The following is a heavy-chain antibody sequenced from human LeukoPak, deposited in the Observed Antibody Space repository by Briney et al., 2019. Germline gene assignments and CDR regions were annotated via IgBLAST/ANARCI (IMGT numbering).Heavy chain of an antibody. Sequence: SETLSLTCTVSGGSISSSSYYWGWIRQPPGKGLEWIGSIYYSGSTNYKPSLKSRVTISVDTSKNQISLKLSSVTAADTAVYYCARAGGSYSGYDYYWFDPWGQGTLVIVSS. D-gene: IGHD5-12*01. CDR3: ARAGGSYSGYDYYWFDP. J-gene: IGHJ5*02. CDR2: IYYSGST. CDR1: GGSISSSSYY. V-gene: IGHV4-39*07.